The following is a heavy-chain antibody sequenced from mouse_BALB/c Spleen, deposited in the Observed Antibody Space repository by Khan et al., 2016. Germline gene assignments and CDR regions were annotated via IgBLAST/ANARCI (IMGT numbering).Heavy chain of an antibody. V-gene: IGHV1-87*01. CDR3: ARGGTTGSPFAY. Sequence: QVQLKQSGAELARPGASVKLSCKASGYTFTSYWMQWVKQRPGQGLEWIGAIYPGDGDTRYTQKFKGKATLTADKSSSTAYMKLSSLASEDSAVYYCARGGTTGSPFAYWGQGTLVTVSA. CDR1: GYTFTSYW. D-gene: IGHD1-1*01. J-gene: IGHJ3*01. CDR2: IYPGDGDT.